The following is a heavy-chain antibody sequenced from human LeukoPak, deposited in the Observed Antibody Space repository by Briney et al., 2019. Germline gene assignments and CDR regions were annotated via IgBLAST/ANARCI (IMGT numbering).Heavy chain of an antibody. V-gene: IGHV1-8*01. J-gene: IGHJ6*02. Sequence: ASVKVSCKTSGYTFTSYDINWVRQATGQGLEWMGWMNPNSGNTGYVQMFQGRVTMTRNTTISTAYMELSSLSSEDTAVYYCARMGVYFKGGLDVWGQGTTVTVSS. D-gene: IGHD3-16*01. CDR3: ARMGVYFKGGLDV. CDR1: GYTFTSYD. CDR2: MNPNSGNT.